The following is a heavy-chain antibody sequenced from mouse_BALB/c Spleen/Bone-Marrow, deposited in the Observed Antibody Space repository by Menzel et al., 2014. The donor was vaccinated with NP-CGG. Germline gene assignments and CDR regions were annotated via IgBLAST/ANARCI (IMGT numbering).Heavy chain of an antibody. J-gene: IGHJ2*01. D-gene: IGHD1-1*01. CDR2: IDPANGNT. CDR3: VRSREYYFDY. CDR1: GFNIKDTY. V-gene: IGHV14-3*02. Sequence: EVMLVESGAELVKPGASVKLSCTASGFNIKDTYMHWVKQRPEQGLEWIGRIDPANGNTKYDPKFQGKATITADTSSNTAYLQLSSLTSEDTAVYYCVRSREYYFDYWGQGTTLTVSS.